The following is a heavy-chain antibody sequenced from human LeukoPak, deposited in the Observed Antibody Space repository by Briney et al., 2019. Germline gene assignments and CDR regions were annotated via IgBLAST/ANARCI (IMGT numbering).Heavy chain of an antibody. J-gene: IGHJ4*02. CDR2: IIPIFGIA. CDR1: GGTFSSYA. Sequence: GASVKVSCKASGGTFSSYAISWVRQAPGQGLEWMGRIIPIFGIANYAQKFQGRVTITADKSTSTAYTELSSLRSEDTAVYYCARELYSGYEYYFDYWGQGTLVTVSS. CDR3: ARELYSGYEYYFDY. D-gene: IGHD5-12*01. V-gene: IGHV1-69*04.